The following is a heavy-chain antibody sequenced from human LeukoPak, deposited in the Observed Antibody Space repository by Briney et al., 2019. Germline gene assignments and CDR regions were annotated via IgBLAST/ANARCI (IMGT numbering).Heavy chain of an antibody. CDR2: IYYSGST. D-gene: IGHD6-19*01. CDR3: ARLLIAVAIY. V-gene: IGHV4-39*01. J-gene: IGHJ4*02. Sequence: PSETLSLTCTVSGGSISSSSYYWGWIRQPPGKGLEWIGSIYYSGSTYYNPSLKSRVTISVDTSKNQFSLKLSSVTAADTAVYYCARLLIAVAIYWGQGTLVTVCS. CDR1: GGSISSSSYY.